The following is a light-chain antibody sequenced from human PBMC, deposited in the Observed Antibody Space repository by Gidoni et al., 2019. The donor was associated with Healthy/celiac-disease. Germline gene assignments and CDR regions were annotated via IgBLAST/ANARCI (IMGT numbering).Light chain of an antibody. CDR3: QQRSNWPGT. CDR2: DAS. Sequence: MVLTQSPATLSLSPGERATLSCRASQSVSSYLAWYQQKPGQAPRLRIYDASNRATGIPARFSGSGSGTDFTLTISSLEPEDFAVYYWQQRSNWPGTFGQGTKLEIK. J-gene: IGKJ2*01. CDR1: QSVSSY. V-gene: IGKV3-11*01.